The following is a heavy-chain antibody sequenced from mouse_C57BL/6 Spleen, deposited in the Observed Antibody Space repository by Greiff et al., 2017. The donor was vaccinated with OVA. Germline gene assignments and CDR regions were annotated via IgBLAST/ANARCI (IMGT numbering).Heavy chain of an antibody. Sequence: EVQRVESEGGLVQPGSSMKLSCTASGFTFSDYYMAWVRQVPEKGLEWVANINYDGSSTYYLDSLKSRFIISRDNAKNILYLQMSSLKSEDTATYYCARDVDYWYFDVWGTGTTVTVSS. J-gene: IGHJ1*03. CDR2: INYDGSST. CDR3: ARDVDYWYFDV. V-gene: IGHV5-16*01. CDR1: GFTFSDYY.